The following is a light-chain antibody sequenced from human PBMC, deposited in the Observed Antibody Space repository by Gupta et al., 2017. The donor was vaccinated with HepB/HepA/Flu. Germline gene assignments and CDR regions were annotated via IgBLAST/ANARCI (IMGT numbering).Light chain of an antibody. V-gene: IGKV1-39*01. CDR2: AAS. Sequence: DIKLTQSPSSSSASVGDRVTITCRASQSISSYLNWYQQKPGKVPKLLIYAASSLQSGVPSRFSGSGSGTDFTLTISSLQPEDYATYYYQQSYSTLGLTFGGGTTVEIK. J-gene: IGKJ4*01. CDR3: QQSYSTLGLT. CDR1: QSISSY.